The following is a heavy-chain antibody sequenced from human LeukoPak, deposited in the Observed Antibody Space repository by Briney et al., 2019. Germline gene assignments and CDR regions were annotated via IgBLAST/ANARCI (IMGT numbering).Heavy chain of an antibody. CDR2: IRYDGSNK. Sequence: PGRSLRLSCAASGFSFSTYGIHWVRQAPGKGLEWVAFIRYDGSNKYYADSVKGRFTISRDNSKNTLYLQMNSLRAEDTAVYYCEIVVVSSKNWFDPWGQGTLVTVSS. J-gene: IGHJ5*02. V-gene: IGHV3-30*02. D-gene: IGHD2-15*01. CDR1: GFSFSTYG. CDR3: EIVVVSSKNWFDP.